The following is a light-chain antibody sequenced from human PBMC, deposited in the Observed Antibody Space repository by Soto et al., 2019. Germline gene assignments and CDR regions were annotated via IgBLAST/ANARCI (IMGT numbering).Light chain of an antibody. CDR2: DVS. J-gene: IGLJ1*01. V-gene: IGLV2-11*01. CDR1: SSDVGGYNY. CDR3: CSYVGTNTSYV. Sequence: QSALTQPRSVSGSPGQSVTISCTGTSSDVGGYNYVSWYQQHPSKAPKVMIYDVSKRPSGGPDRFSGSKSGNTASLTISGLQAEDEADYYCCSYVGTNTSYVFGTGTKVTVL.